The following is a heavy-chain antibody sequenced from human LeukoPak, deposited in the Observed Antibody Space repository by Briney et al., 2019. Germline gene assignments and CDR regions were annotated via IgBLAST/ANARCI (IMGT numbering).Heavy chain of an antibody. Sequence: SETLSLTCTVSGGSISSYYWSWIRQPAGKGLEWIGRIYTSGSTNYNPSLKSRVTMSVDTSKNQFPLKLSSVTAADTAVYYCALLGVWDPDDAFDIWGQGTMVTVSS. J-gene: IGHJ3*02. CDR3: ALLGVWDPDDAFDI. CDR1: GGSISSYY. CDR2: IYTSGST. V-gene: IGHV4-4*07. D-gene: IGHD3-16*01.